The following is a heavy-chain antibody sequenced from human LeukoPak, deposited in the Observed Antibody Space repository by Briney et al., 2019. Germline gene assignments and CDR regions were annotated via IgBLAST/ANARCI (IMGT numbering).Heavy chain of an antibody. Sequence: PGRSLRLSCAASGFTFSRNGMHWVRQAPGKGLEWVAVISYDGSNKYYADSVKGRFTISRDNSKNTLYLQMNSLRAEDTAVYYCGKEDCSGGTCYIAHWGQGTLVTVSS. CDR1: GFTFSRNG. V-gene: IGHV3-30*18. J-gene: IGHJ4*02. CDR3: GKEDCSGGTCYIAH. CDR2: ISYDGSNK. D-gene: IGHD2-15*01.